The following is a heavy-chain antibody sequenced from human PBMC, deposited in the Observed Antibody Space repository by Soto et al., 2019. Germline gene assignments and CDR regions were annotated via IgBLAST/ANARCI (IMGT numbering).Heavy chain of an antibody. Sequence: XGTLSLPCAVSGYSISSGCYWCWIRQPPGNGLEWIGSMYHSGSTYYNPSLKSRVTKPVATSKNHFSLKLSSVTAEDTAVYYRARGKDFWSGYFGWFHRWGKGTLVTVCS. J-gene: IGHJ5*02. D-gene: IGHD3-3*01. V-gene: IGHV4-38-2*01. CDR3: ARGKDFWSGYFGWFHR. CDR2: MYHSGST. CDR1: GYSISSGCY.